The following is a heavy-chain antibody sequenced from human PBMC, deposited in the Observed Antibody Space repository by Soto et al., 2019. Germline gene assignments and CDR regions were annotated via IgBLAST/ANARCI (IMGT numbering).Heavy chain of an antibody. CDR1: GLTFSNYW. CDR3: ARGLAGCHNCLDD. Sequence: EVQLVESGGGSVQPGGSLRLSCAASGLTFSNYWMHWVRQAPGKGLVWVSNINGDGTTAGFADSVKGRFTISRDNAKNTLYLQMDSLKIEDTAVYYCARGLAGCHNCLDDWGQGTLVTVSS. CDR2: INGDGTTA. V-gene: IGHV3-74*01. J-gene: IGHJ4*02. D-gene: IGHD3-9*01.